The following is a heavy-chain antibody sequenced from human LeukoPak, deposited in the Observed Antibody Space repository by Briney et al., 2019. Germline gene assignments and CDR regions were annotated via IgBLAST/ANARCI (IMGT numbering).Heavy chain of an antibody. CDR3: ARVKPGGQDTIFGVVIPYYYCMDV. J-gene: IGHJ6*03. CDR2: IIPILGIA. CDR1: GGTFSSYA. V-gene: IGHV1-69*04. D-gene: IGHD3-3*01. Sequence: SVKVSCKASGGTFSSYAISWVRQAPGQGLEWMGRIIPILGIANYAQKFQGRVTITADKSTSTAYMELSSLRSEDTAVYYCARVKPGGQDTIFGVVIPYYYCMDVWGRGTTVTVSS.